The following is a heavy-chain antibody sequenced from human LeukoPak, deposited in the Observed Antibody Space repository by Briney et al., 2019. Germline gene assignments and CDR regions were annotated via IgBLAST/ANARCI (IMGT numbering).Heavy chain of an antibody. Sequence: GGSLRLSCAASGFTFSDYILDWVRQAPGKGLEWVGRIRRKGQSYTTEYAASVKGRFTISRDDSKNSLYLHMNSLRTEDTAVYHCASGPTGPSAYWGQGTLVTVSS. V-gene: IGHV3-72*01. CDR1: GFTFSDYI. CDR3: ASGPTGPSAY. J-gene: IGHJ4*02. CDR2: IRRKGQSYTT. D-gene: IGHD4-17*01.